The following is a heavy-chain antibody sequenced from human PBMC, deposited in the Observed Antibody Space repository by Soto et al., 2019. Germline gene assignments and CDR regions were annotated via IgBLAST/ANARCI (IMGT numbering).Heavy chain of an antibody. CDR1: GLAFPIDD. CDR3: ARYRTKVPVAFDV. CDR2: MNPSGRNT. J-gene: IGHJ3*01. D-gene: IGHD4-4*01. Sequence: QVQLVQSGAEVKKPGASVQVSCKASGLAFPIDDIIWVRQTIGQGLEFMGWMNPSGRNTGYAQKFQGRATFTWNTPTSTAYMDLSGLRSEDTAVYYCARYRTKVPVAFDVWSQGTMVTVSS. V-gene: IGHV1-8*01.